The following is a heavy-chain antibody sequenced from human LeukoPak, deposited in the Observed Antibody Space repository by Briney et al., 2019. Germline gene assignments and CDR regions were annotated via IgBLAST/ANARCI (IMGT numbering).Heavy chain of an antibody. V-gene: IGHV3-53*01. Sequence: PGGSLRLSCAASGFTVSNNYMSWVRQAPGEGLEWVSLVYRGGTTYYADSVKGRFTISRDSSKNTLYLQMNSLRAEDTAVYYCARGSYDSSGFYCLDNWGQGTLDTVSS. D-gene: IGHD3-22*01. CDR3: ARGSYDSSGFYCLDN. CDR1: GFTVSNNY. J-gene: IGHJ4*02. CDR2: VYRGGTT.